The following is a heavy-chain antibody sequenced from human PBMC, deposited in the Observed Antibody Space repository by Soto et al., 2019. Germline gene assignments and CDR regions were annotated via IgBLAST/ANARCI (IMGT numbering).Heavy chain of an antibody. V-gene: IGHV3-53*02. CDR1: GFTVSSNY. CDR2: ISGSGTT. Sequence: VQLVETGGGLVQTGGSLRLSCAASGFTVSSNYMNWVRQAPGKGLEWVSVISGSGTTFYADSVKGRFTTSRDNSKNTVYLQMNSLRDEDTAVYYCVGTYDDSRNLDFWGQGALVTVSS. CDR3: VGTYDDSRNLDF. J-gene: IGHJ4*02. D-gene: IGHD4-17*01.